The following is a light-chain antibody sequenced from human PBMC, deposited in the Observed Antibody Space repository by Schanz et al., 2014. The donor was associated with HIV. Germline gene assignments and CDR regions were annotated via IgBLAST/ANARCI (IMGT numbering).Light chain of an antibody. CDR3: ATWVDSLNGWV. V-gene: IGLV1-44*01. CDR2: AGN. Sequence: QSVLTQPPSAFGTPGQRVTISCSGSSSNIGINTVNWYQHLPGTAPKLLIYAGNQRASGVPDRLSGSGSGTSASLVISGLQSQDEADYYCATWVDSLNGWVFGGGTKLTVL. CDR1: SSNIGINT. J-gene: IGLJ3*02.